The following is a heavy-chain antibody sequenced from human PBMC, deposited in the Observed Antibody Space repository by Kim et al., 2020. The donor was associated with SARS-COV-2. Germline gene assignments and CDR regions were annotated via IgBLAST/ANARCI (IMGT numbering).Heavy chain of an antibody. D-gene: IGHD4-4*01. Sequence: SETLSLTCTVSGGSISSTIYCWAWIRQPPGKGLEWFGVINYSGNTYHNPSLRSRVTISVDTSKKQLSLRLTSVTAADTAVYYCARLAVVTPSDFFDYWGQGTLVTVSS. V-gene: IGHV4-39*01. J-gene: IGHJ4*02. CDR1: GGSISSTIYC. CDR3: ARLAVVTPSDFFDY. CDR2: INYSGNT.